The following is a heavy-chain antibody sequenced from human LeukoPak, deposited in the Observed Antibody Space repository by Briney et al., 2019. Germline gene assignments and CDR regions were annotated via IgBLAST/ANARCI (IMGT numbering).Heavy chain of an antibody. CDR3: ARAPLHRSGGWFDP. D-gene: IGHD6-25*01. CDR2: INSDGSST. Sequence: GGSLRLSCAASGFTFSSAAMTWVRQAPGKGLVWVSRINSDGSSTSYADSVKGRFTISRDNAKNTLYLQMNSLRAEDTAVYYCARAPLHRSGGWFDPWGQGTLVTVSS. V-gene: IGHV3-74*01. CDR1: GFTFSSAA. J-gene: IGHJ5*02.